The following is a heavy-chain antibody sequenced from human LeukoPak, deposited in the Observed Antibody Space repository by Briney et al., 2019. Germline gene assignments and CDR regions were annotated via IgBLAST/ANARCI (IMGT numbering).Heavy chain of an antibody. V-gene: IGHV3-74*01. CDR1: EFTFSAYW. Sequence: GGSLRLSCAASEFTFSAYWMHWVRQAPGKGLVWVSRIRGDGSMTNYADSVKGRFTISRDNAKNTLYLQMNSLRLEDTAVYYCARENSAAAADYWGRGTVVTVSS. CDR3: ARENSAAAADY. D-gene: IGHD6-25*01. J-gene: IGHJ4*02. CDR2: IRGDGSMT.